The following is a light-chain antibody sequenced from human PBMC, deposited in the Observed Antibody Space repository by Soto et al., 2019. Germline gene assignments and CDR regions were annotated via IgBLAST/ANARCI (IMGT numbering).Light chain of an antibody. CDR1: SSDVGGQDY. CDR2: AVT. CDR3: SSHAGNNNYV. V-gene: IGLV2-8*01. Sequence: QSVLTQPPSASGSPGQSVAISCTGTSSDVGGQDYVSWYQQHPGKAPKLIIYAVTERPSGVPDRFSGSKSGNTASLTVSGLQTEDEADYHCSSHAGNNNYVFGTGTKVTVL. J-gene: IGLJ1*01.